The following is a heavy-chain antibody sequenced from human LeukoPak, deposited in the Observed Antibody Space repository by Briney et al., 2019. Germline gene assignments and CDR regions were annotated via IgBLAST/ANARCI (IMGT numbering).Heavy chain of an antibody. V-gene: IGHV3-33*01. Sequence: PGGSLRLSCAASGFTFSSYGMHWVRQAPGKGLEWVAVIWYDGSNKYYADSVKGRFTISRDNSKNTLYLQMNSLRAEDTAVYYCAREQYYDFWSGYSPESYYFDYWGQGTLVTVSS. CDR1: GFTFSSYG. D-gene: IGHD3-3*01. CDR3: AREQYYDFWSGYSPESYYFDY. J-gene: IGHJ4*02. CDR2: IWYDGSNK.